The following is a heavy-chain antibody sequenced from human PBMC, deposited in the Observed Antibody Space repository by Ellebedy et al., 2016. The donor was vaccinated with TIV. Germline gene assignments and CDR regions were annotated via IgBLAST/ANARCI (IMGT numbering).Heavy chain of an antibody. Sequence: MPSETLSLTCTVSEGSSSSSGYFWVWGWIRQPPGKGPEWIGSVNYGGTTYCNPSLKSRVIISVDTSKNQFSLSLNSVTAADTAVYHCVRQGVASTQWTFDIWGQGTMVTVSS. CDR2: VNYGGTT. D-gene: IGHD3-10*01. CDR3: VRQGVASTQWTFDI. V-gene: IGHV4-39*01. J-gene: IGHJ3*02. CDR1: EGSSSSSGYF.